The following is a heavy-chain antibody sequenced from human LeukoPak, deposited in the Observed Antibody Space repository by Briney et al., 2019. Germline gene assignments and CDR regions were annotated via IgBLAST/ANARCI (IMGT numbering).Heavy chain of an antibody. CDR3: VRDWNPLQGHDAFDV. CDR1: GASISSYN. J-gene: IGHJ3*01. V-gene: IGHV4-59*01. D-gene: IGHD1-1*01. Sequence: PSETLSLTCSVSGASISSYNWGWIRQPPGKGLEWIGYIYYSESTNYNPSLETRVTISVDTSRNQFSLKGRSVTAADTAVYYCVRDWNPLQGHDAFDVWGQGRMVTISS. CDR2: IYYSEST.